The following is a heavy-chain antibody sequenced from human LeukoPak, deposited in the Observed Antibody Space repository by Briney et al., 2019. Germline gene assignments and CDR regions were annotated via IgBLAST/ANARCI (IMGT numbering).Heavy chain of an antibody. D-gene: IGHD6-13*01. Sequence: PSETLSLTCTVSGGSISTNSYYWDWIRQPPGKGLEWIGSIHYGGNTYYNPSVKSRVTISADTSKNQFSLKLSSVTAADTAVYYCARRSKWQQLGGDWFDPWGQGTLVTVSS. CDR3: ARRSKWQQLGGDWFDP. CDR2: IHYGGNT. J-gene: IGHJ5*02. V-gene: IGHV4-39*01. CDR1: GGSISTNSYY.